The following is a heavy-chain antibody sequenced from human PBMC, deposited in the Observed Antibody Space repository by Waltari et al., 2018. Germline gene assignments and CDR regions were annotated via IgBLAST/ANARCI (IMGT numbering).Heavy chain of an antibody. D-gene: IGHD3-22*01. V-gene: IGHV4-59*01. CDR2: IYYSGST. CDR3: ATSDDSSGYYSLSLDY. CDR1: GGSISSYY. Sequence: VQLQESGPGLVKPSETLSLTCTVSGGSISSYYWSWIRQPPGKGLEWIGYIYYSGSTNYNPSLKSRVTISVDTSKNQFSLKLSSVTAADTAVYYCATSDDSSGYYSLSLDYWGQGTLVTVSS. J-gene: IGHJ4*02.